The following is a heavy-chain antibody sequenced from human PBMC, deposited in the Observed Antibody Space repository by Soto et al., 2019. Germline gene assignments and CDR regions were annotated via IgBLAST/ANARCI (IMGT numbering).Heavy chain of an antibody. V-gene: IGHV4-34*01. D-gene: IGHD6-6*01. CDR2: INHSGST. Sequence: SETLSLTCAVYGGSFSGYYWSWIRQPPGKGLEWIGEINHSGSTNYNPSLKSRVTISVDTSKNQFSLKLSSVTAADTAVYYCARSIYSSSLVEYFDLWGRGTLVTVSS. CDR3: ARSIYSSSLVEYFDL. CDR1: GGSFSGYY. J-gene: IGHJ2*01.